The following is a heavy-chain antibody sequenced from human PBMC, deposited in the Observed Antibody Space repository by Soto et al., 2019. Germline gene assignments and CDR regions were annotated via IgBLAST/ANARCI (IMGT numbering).Heavy chain of an antibody. CDR1: GLSFAGYA. V-gene: IGHV3-23*01. Sequence: PGGSLRLSCVASGLSFAGYAMSWVRQAPGKGLEWVSSISGGGGSTYYADSVKGRFTISRDNPKNTLYLQMNSLRAEDTAVYYCAKVLGVVPSSRDYWGQGTLVTVSS. CDR2: ISGGGGST. J-gene: IGHJ4*02. D-gene: IGHD2-2*01. CDR3: AKVLGVVPSSRDY.